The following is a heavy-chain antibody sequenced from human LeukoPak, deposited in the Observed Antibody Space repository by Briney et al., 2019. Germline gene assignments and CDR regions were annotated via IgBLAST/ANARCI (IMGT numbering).Heavy chain of an antibody. V-gene: IGHV3-48*02. CDR1: GFTFSSYS. J-gene: IGHJ3*02. Sequence: GGSLRLSCATSGFTFSSYSMSWVRQAPGKGLEWISYISSSSSTIYYADSVKGRFTTSRDNAKNSLNLQMNSLRDEDTAVYYCACPSGSYFDASDIWGQGTMVTVSS. D-gene: IGHD1-26*01. CDR3: ACPSGSYFDASDI. CDR2: ISSSSSTI.